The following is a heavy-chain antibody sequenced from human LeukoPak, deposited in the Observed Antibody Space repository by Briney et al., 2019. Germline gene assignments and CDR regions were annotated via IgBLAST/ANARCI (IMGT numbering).Heavy chain of an antibody. D-gene: IGHD3-10*01. CDR2: IGTAGDP. CDR1: GFTFSSYD. CDR3: ARDAYYYGSGSYYKVPYYFDY. V-gene: IGHV3-13*05. Sequence: GGSLRLSCAASGFTFSSYDMHWVRQATGKGLEWVSAIGTAGDPYYPGSVKGRFTISRDNAKNTLYLQMNSLRAEDTAVYYCARDAYYYGSGSYYKVPYYFDYWGQGTLVTVSS. J-gene: IGHJ4*02.